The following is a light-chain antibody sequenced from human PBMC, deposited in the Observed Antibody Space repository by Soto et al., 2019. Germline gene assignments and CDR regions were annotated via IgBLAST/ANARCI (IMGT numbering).Light chain of an antibody. J-gene: IGLJ2*01. CDR3: ASWDESLRVVV. CDR1: SSNIGSIY. Sequence: QSVLTQPPSASGTPGQRVTISCSGSSSNIGSIYVNWYQHIQGTSPKRLLYRNNQRPSGVPDRFSGSKSGPSASLASSGLWAEVEDDYYCASWDESLRVVVFGGGTTLTVL. CDR2: RNN. V-gene: IGLV1-47*03.